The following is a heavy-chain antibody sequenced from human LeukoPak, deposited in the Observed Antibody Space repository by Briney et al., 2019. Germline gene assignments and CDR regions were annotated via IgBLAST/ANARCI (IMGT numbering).Heavy chain of an antibody. D-gene: IGHD3-10*01. J-gene: IGHJ4*02. CDR3: AREPNYYGSGSYYNELDY. CDR2: INPNSGGT. V-gene: IGHV1-2*02. CDR1: GYTFTGYY. Sequence: WASVTVSCKASGYTFTGYYMHWVRQAPGQGLEWMGWINPNSGGTNYAQKFQGRVTMTRDTSISTAYMELSRLRSDDTAVYYCAREPNYYGSGSYYNELDYWGQGTLVTVSS.